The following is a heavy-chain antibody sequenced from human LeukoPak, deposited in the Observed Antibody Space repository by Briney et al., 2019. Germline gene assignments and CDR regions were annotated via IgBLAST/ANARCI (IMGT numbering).Heavy chain of an antibody. Sequence: PSETLSLTCAVYGGSFSGYYWSWIRQPPGKGLEWIGEINHSGSTNYNPSLKSRVTISVDTSKNQFSLKLSSVTAADTAVYYCARQYSSGWYGWDAFDIWGQGTMVTVSS. V-gene: IGHV4-34*01. CDR2: INHSGST. CDR3: ARQYSSGWYGWDAFDI. CDR1: GGSFSGYY. J-gene: IGHJ3*02. D-gene: IGHD6-19*01.